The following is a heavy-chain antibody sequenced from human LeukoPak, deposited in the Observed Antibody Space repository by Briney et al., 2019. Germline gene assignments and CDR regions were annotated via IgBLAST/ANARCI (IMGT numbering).Heavy chain of an antibody. D-gene: IGHD3-16*01. V-gene: IGHV4-4*02. Sequence: SETLSLTCAVSGGSISSSNWWSWVRQPPGKGLEWIGEIYHSGSTNYNPSHKSRVTMSVDTSKNQFSLKLSSVTAADTAVYYCARDSGSWGIDYWGQGTLVTVSS. CDR1: GGSISSSNW. J-gene: IGHJ4*02. CDR2: IYHSGST. CDR3: ARDSGSWGIDY.